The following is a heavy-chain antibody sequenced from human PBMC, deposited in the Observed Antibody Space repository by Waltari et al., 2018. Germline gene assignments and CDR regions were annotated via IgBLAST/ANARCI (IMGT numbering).Heavy chain of an antibody. CDR3: ARTSTRDFYYMDV. CDR1: GYDFSTYW. J-gene: IGHJ6*03. V-gene: IGHV5-10-1*01. CDR2: IDPSDSYT. D-gene: IGHD1-1*01. Sequence: EVQLVQSGAEVKKPGESLRISCEGSGYDFSTYWITWVRHMPGKGLEWMGRIDPSDSYTNYSPSFLGHVTISVDRSISTAYIQWSGLRASDTAIYYCARTSTRDFYYMDVWGKGTTVTVSS.